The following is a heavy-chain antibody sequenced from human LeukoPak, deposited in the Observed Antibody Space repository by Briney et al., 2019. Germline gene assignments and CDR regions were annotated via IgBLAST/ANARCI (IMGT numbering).Heavy chain of an antibody. Sequence: PGGSLRLSCAASGFTFSSYAMTWVRQAPGKGLEWVSSLSISSANYIYYADSVKGRFTISRDDRKNSLFLQMRDLRAEDTAVYYCASGNDFGSWGQGTLVTVSS. CDR1: GFTFSSYA. J-gene: IGHJ4*02. D-gene: IGHD1-1*01. CDR2: LSISSANYI. V-gene: IGHV3-21*01. CDR3: ASGNDFGS.